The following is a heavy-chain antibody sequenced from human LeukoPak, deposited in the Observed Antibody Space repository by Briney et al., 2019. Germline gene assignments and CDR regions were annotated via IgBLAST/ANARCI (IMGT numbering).Heavy chain of an antibody. Sequence: GECLKISCKGSGYSFNSYWIGWVRQMPGKGLEWMGIIYPGDSDTRYSPSFQGQVTISADKSISTAYLQWSSLKASDTAMYYCARHGGDDASWFDPWGQGTLVTVSS. J-gene: IGHJ5*02. CDR3: ARHGGDDASWFDP. V-gene: IGHV5-51*01. CDR1: GYSFNSYW. CDR2: IYPGDSDT. D-gene: IGHD2-8*01.